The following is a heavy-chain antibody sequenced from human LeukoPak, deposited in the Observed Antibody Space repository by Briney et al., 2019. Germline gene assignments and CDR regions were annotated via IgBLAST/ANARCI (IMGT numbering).Heavy chain of an antibody. D-gene: IGHD1-26*01. J-gene: IGHJ4*02. CDR1: GYTFTNYY. Sequence: ASVKVSCKASGYTFTNYYMHWVRQAPGQGLEWMGIINRSGGSIRSGEKFQGRVTMNRDTSTSTFYMELSSLRSEDTAVYYCARGNGTYGPFDYWGQGTLVTVSS. CDR2: INRSGGSI. CDR3: ARGNGTYGPFDY. V-gene: IGHV1-46*01.